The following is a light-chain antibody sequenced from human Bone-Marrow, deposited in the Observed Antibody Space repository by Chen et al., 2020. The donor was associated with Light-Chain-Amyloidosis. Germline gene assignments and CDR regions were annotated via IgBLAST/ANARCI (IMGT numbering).Light chain of an antibody. CDR3: SSYTLTNTLV. Sequence: QSALTEPASVAGSPGQPITISCTGTSSDVVGDNHVSWYQQHPATAPKLIIYEVTNRPSWVPDRFSVSTSDNTASLTISGLHTEDEADYFCSSYTLTNTLVFGSGTRVTVL. J-gene: IGLJ1*01. V-gene: IGLV2-14*01. CDR1: SSDVVGDNH. CDR2: EVT.